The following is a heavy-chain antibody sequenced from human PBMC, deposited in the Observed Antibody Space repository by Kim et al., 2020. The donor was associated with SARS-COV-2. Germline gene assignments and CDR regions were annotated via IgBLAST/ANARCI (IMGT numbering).Heavy chain of an antibody. CDR1: GGSFSGYY. V-gene: IGHV4-34*01. CDR2: INHSGST. J-gene: IGHJ4*02. D-gene: IGHD3-9*01. CDR3: ARASINYYDILTGHPFRLDYFDY. Sequence: SETLSLTCAVYGGSFSGYYWSWIRQPPGKGLEWIGEINHSGSTNYNPSLKSRVTISVDTSKNQFSLKLSSVTAADTAAYYCARASINYYDILTGHPFRLDYFDYWGQGTLVTVSS.